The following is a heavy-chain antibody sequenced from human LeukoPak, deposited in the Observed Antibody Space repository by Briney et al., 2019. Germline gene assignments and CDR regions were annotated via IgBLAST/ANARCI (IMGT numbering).Heavy chain of an antibody. V-gene: IGHV3-23*01. CDR2: ISAAGGNT. CDR3: ARRWYSGSPTTIDY. J-gene: IGHJ4*02. CDR1: VFTFSTYA. D-gene: IGHD3-10*01. Sequence: GWSLRLSCAGSVFTFSTYAMSWVRLAPRKGLEWVSGISAAGGNTDYAGSVKGRFTISRDNSKNTVYLQMNSLRAEDTAVYYCARRWYSGSPTTIDYWGQGTLVTVSS.